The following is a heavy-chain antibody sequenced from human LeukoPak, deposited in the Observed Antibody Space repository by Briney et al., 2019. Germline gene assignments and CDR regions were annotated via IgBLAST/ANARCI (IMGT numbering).Heavy chain of an antibody. CDR1: GFTVSSNY. V-gene: IGHV3-53*01. J-gene: IGHJ4*02. CDR3: AREAPSGYDYLDY. Sequence: GGSLRLSCAASGFTVSSNYVSWVRQAPGKGLEWVSVIYSGGSTYYADSVKGRFTISRDNSKNTLYLQMNSLRAEDTAVYYCAREAPSGYDYLDYWGQGTLVTVSS. CDR2: IYSGGST. D-gene: IGHD5-12*01.